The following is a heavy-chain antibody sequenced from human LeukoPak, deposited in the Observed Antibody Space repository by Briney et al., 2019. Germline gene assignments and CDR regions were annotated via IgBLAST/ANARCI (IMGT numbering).Heavy chain of an antibody. Sequence: GGSLRLSCAASGFTFSSYSMNWVRQAPGKGLEWVSSISSSSSYIYYADSVKGRFTISRDNAKNSLYLQMNSLRAEDTAVYYCARDLAAAGTLYAFDIWGQGTMVTVSS. CDR3: ARDLAAAGTLYAFDI. D-gene: IGHD6-13*01. CDR1: GFTFSSYS. J-gene: IGHJ3*02. V-gene: IGHV3-21*01. CDR2: ISSSSSYI.